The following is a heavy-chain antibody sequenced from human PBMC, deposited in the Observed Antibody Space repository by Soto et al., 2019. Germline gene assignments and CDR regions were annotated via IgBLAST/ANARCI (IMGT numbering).Heavy chain of an antibody. D-gene: IGHD4-4*01. CDR3: ARGMTTVTTLDY. CDR2: IYHSGST. V-gene: IGHV4-59*12. CDR1: GGSISSYN. Sequence: PSETLSLTCTVSGGSISSYNLAWIRQPPGKGLEWVGYIYHSGSTYYNPSLKSRVTISVDRSKNQFSLKLSSVTAADTAVYYCARGMTTVTTLDYWGQGTLVTVS. J-gene: IGHJ4*02.